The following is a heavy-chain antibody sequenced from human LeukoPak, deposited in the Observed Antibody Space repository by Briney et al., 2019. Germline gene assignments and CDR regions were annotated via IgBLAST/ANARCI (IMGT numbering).Heavy chain of an antibody. J-gene: IGHJ4*02. V-gene: IGHV1-8*02. CDR3: ATPGGGGGELDY. CDR1: GYTFTSYG. Sequence: ASVKVSCKASGYTFTSYGINWVRQATGQGLEWMGWMNPNSGNTGYAQKFQGRVTMTRNTSISTAYMELSSLRSEDTAVYYCATPGGGGGELDYWGQGTLVTVSS. CDR2: MNPNSGNT. D-gene: IGHD3-16*01.